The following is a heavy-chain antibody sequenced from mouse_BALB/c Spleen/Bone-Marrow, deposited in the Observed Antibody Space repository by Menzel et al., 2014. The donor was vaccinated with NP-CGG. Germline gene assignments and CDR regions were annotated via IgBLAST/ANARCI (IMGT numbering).Heavy chain of an antibody. CDR2: IDPANGNT. Sequence: VQLQQSGAELVKPGASVKLSCTASGFNIKDTYMHWVKQRPEQGLEWIGRIDPANGNTKYDPKFQGKATITADTSSNTAYLLLSSLTSEDTAVYYCASYYYGHYFDYWGQGTTLTVSS. V-gene: IGHV14-3*02. CDR1: GFNIKDTY. J-gene: IGHJ2*01. CDR3: ASYYYGHYFDY. D-gene: IGHD1-1*01.